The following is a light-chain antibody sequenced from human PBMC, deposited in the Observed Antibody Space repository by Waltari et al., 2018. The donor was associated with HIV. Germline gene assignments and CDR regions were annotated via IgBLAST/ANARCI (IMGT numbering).Light chain of an antibody. J-gene: IGLJ1*01. V-gene: IGLV1-44*01. Sequence: QSALTQAASVSESPGQSITISCIGTSNDIGAYRFVSWYQQHPGKAPKLLIYSDNQRPSGVPDRFAGSKSGTSASLAISGLHSEDEADYYCAAWDDSLNGYVFGPGTKVTVL. CDR1: SNDIGAYR. CDR3: AAWDDSLNGYV. CDR2: SDN.